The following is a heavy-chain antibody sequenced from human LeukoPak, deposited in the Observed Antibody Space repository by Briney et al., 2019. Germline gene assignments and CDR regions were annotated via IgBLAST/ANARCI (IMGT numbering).Heavy chain of an antibody. J-gene: IGHJ4*02. CDR1: GYTFTGYY. V-gene: IGHV1-46*01. D-gene: IGHD1-26*01. Sequence: ASVKVSCKASGYTFTGYYMHWVRQAPGQGLECMGIINPSGGSTSYAQKFQGRVTMTRDTSTSTVYMELSRLRSEDTAVYYCARDIVGATPYYFDYWGQGTLLTVSS. CDR3: ARDIVGATPYYFDY. CDR2: INPSGGST.